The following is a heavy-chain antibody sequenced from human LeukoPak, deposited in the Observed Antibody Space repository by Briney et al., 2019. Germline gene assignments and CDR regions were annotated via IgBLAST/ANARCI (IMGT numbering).Heavy chain of an antibody. CDR1: GFTFSDYY. Sequence: GGSLRLSCAASGFTFSDYYMSWIRQAPGKGLEWVSYISSSGSTIYYADSVKGRFTVSRDNAKNSLYLQMNSLRAEDTAVYHCAREDIVVVPARVAYYYYGMDVWGQGTTVTVSS. D-gene: IGHD2-2*01. CDR2: ISSSGSTI. J-gene: IGHJ6*02. V-gene: IGHV3-11*01. CDR3: AREDIVVVPARVAYYYYGMDV.